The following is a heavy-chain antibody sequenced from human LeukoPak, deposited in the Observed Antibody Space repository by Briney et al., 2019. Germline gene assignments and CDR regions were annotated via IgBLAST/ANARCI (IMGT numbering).Heavy chain of an antibody. CDR2: IHSDGTST. Sequence: GGSLRLSCAASGFTFSSYRMHWVRQAPGKGLVWVSRIHSDGTSTSYADSVKGRFTISRDNAKNTLYLQMNSLRAEDTAVYYCARGGLYGDYWFAIDYWGQGTLVTVSS. CDR1: GFTFSSYR. D-gene: IGHD4-17*01. CDR3: ARGGLYGDYWFAIDY. J-gene: IGHJ4*02. V-gene: IGHV3-74*01.